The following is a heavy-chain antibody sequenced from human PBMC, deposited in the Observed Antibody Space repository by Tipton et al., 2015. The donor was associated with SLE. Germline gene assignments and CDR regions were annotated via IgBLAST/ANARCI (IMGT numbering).Heavy chain of an antibody. CDR2: IYYSGST. D-gene: IGHD5-12*01. V-gene: IGHV4-59*01. CDR3: ARGGVGGYDYFDY. J-gene: IGHJ4*02. CDR1: GGSISSYY. Sequence: TLSLTCTVSGGSISSYYWSWIRQPPGKGLEWIGYIYYSGSTNYNPSLKSRVTISVDTSKNQFSLKLSSVTAADTAVYYCARGGVGGYDYFDYWGRGTLVTVSS.